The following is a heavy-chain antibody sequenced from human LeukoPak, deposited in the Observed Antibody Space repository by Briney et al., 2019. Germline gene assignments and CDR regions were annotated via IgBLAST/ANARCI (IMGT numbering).Heavy chain of an antibody. J-gene: IGHJ4*02. D-gene: IGHD3-22*01. CDR1: GYTFHSYW. Sequence: GESLKISCKGSGYTFHSYWIAWVRQMPGKGLEWMGIIYPGDSDTRYSPSFQGQVTISADKSISTAYLQWSSLKASDTAMYYCARRYYYDSSGYLFDYWGQGTLVTVSS. CDR3: ARRYYYDSSGYLFDY. CDR2: IYPGDSDT. V-gene: IGHV5-51*01.